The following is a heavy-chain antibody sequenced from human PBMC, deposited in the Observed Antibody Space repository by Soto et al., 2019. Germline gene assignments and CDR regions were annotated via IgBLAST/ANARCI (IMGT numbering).Heavy chain of an antibody. CDR3: ARDMITMVRGSLPGGTQGN. D-gene: IGHD3-10*01. V-gene: IGHV1-46*01. Sequence: ASVKVSCKASGYTFTSYYIHWVRQAPGQGLEWMGIINPSGGSTSYAQKFQGRVTMTRDTSTSTVYMELSSLRSEDTAVYYCARDMITMVRGSLPGGTQGNWGQGTMVTV. CDR1: GYTFTSYY. J-gene: IGHJ4*02. CDR2: INPSGGST.